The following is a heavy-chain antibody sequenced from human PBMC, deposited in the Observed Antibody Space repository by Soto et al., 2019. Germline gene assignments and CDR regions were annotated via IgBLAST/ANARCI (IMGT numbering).Heavy chain of an antibody. CDR1: GFAFGSYW. Sequence: VQLVESGGGLVQPGGSLRLSCAASGFAFGSYWMNWVRQAPGKGLVWVSRISQDGAIATQADSVKGRFTISRDNAKNTLFLQMNSLRADDTAVYYCVRDQRHWNEFADQWGQGTLVTVSS. CDR3: VRDQRHWNEFADQ. CDR2: ISQDGAIA. V-gene: IGHV3-74*01. J-gene: IGHJ4*02. D-gene: IGHD1-1*01.